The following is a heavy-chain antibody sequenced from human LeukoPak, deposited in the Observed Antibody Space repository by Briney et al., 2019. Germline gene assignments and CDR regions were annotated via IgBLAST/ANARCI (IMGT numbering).Heavy chain of an antibody. D-gene: IGHD5-24*01. J-gene: IGHJ1*01. CDR2: ISSSSSYI. CDR3: ARDLDDYNDFPPIFQY. Sequence: PGGSLRLSCAASGFTFSSYSMNWVRQAPGKGLEWVSSISSSSSYIYYADSVKGRFTISRDNAKNSLYLQMNSLRVEDTAVYYCARDLDDYNDFPPIFQYWGQGTQVIVSS. CDR1: GFTFSSYS. V-gene: IGHV3-21*04.